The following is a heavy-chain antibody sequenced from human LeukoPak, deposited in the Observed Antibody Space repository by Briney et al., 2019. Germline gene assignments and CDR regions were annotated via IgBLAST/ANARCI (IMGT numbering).Heavy chain of an antibody. CDR1: GGSISSSSYY. CDR3: AREGAGSPYYFDY. D-gene: IGHD1-26*01. Sequence: PSETLSLTCTVSGGSISSSSYYWGWIRQPPGKGLEWIGSIYYSGSTYYNPSLKSRVTISVDTSKNQFSLKLSSVTAADTAVYYCAREGAGSPYYFDYWGQGTLVTVSS. J-gene: IGHJ4*02. V-gene: IGHV4-39*07. CDR2: IYYSGST.